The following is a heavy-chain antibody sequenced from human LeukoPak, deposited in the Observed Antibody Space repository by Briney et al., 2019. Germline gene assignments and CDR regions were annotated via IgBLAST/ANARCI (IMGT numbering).Heavy chain of an antibody. CDR1: GYTFTSYG. Sequence: ASVKVSCKASGYTFTSYGISWVRQAPGQGPEWMGVISPSGGSTIYAQKFKGRVTLTRDMSTSTDYLELSSLRSEDTAVYYCARDNSVRDEAWWFNPWGLGTLVTVSS. CDR2: ISPSGGST. V-gene: IGHV1-46*01. D-gene: IGHD5-24*01. CDR3: ARDNSVRDEAWWFNP. J-gene: IGHJ5*02.